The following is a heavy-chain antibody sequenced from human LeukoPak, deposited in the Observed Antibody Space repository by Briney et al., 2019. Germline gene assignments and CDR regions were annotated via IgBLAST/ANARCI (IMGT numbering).Heavy chain of an antibody. Sequence: PSETLSLTCIFCLGSHSRYYWSGLRPPPGRGGAGMGYIYYSGRTNYKPRRTSLVTISVDTSKHHFSLKLSSVTAADTAVYFCARRTYYYDSSGYYYYYMDVWGKGTTVTVSS. D-gene: IGHD3-22*01. V-gene: IGHV4-59*08. CDR3: ARRTYYYDSSGYYYYYMDV. J-gene: IGHJ6*03. CDR1: LGSHSRYY. CDR2: IYYSGRT.